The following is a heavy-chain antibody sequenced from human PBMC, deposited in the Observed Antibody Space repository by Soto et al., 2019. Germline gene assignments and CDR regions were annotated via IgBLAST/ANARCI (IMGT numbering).Heavy chain of an antibody. CDR1: GFSLSTTGMG. Sequence: QITLKESGPTLVKPTQTLTLTCTLSGFSLSTTGMGVGGIRQPPGKALEGLALVYWADDERYSPSLKSRLTLTKDTSKNQVVLTMTNMDPVDTATYYCALVGDGTTSWTYWGQGSLVTVSS. CDR2: VYWADDE. CDR3: ALVGDGTTSWTY. D-gene: IGHD1-1*01. V-gene: IGHV2-5*02. J-gene: IGHJ4*02.